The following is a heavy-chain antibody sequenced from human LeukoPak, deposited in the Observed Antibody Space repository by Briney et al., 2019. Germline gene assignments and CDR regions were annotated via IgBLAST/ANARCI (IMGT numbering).Heavy chain of an antibody. CDR2: ISGSGGST. Sequence: PGGSLRLSCAASGFTFSSYAMSWVRQAPGKGLEWVSAISGSGGSTYYADSVKGRFTISRDNSKNTLFLQMNSLRVEDTALYYCAKHRANNRSFRSGMDVWGKGTKVTVSS. D-gene: IGHD3-16*02. CDR3: AKHRANNRSFRSGMDV. V-gene: IGHV3-23*01. J-gene: IGHJ6*03. CDR1: GFTFSSYA.